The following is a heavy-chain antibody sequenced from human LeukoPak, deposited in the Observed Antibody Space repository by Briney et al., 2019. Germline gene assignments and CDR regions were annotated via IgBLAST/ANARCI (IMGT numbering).Heavy chain of an antibody. V-gene: IGHV3-53*01. Sequence: GGSLRLSCAASGFTVSSNYMSWVRQAPGKGLEWVSVIYSGGSTYYADSVKGRFTISRDNSKNTLYLQMNSLRAEDTAVYYCAGAGDSSGYYPYGVFDIWGQGTMVTVSS. CDR2: IYSGGST. J-gene: IGHJ3*02. CDR3: AGAGDSSGYYPYGVFDI. D-gene: IGHD3-22*01. CDR1: GFTVSSNY.